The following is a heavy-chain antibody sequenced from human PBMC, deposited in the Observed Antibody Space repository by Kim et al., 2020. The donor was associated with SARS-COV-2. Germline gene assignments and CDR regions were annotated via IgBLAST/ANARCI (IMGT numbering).Heavy chain of an antibody. Sequence: SVKVSCKASGGTFSSYAISWVRQAPGQGLEWMGRIIPILGIANYAQKFQGRVTITADKSTSTAYMELSSLRSEDTAVYYCARDTHGYGGIPLDAFDIWGQGTMVTVSS. J-gene: IGHJ3*02. CDR2: IIPILGIA. CDR1: GGTFSSYA. V-gene: IGHV1-69*04. CDR3: ARDTHGYGGIPLDAFDI. D-gene: IGHD5-18*01.